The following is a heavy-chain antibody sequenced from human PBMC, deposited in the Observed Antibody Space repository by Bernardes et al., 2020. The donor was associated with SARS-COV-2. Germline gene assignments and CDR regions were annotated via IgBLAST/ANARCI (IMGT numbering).Heavy chain of an antibody. CDR3: ALPPINYDRYAMDL. D-gene: IGHD3-22*01. V-gene: IGHV1-2*02. J-gene: IGHJ6*02. CDR1: GYPFTGYD. Sequence: ASVKVSCKASGYPFTGYDIHWVRQAPGQGLEWMGWINPNSGGTNYAQNFQGRVTMTRDTSIGTAYMELSGLRFDDTAVYYCALPPINYDRYAMDLWGQGTTVTVSS. CDR2: INPNSGGT.